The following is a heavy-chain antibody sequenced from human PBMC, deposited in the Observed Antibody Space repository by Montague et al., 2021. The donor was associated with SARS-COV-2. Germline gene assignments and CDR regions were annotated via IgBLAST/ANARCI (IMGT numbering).Heavy chain of an antibody. CDR1: GGSFSGYY. V-gene: IGHV4-34*01. J-gene: IGHJ4*02. CDR3: ARGGPYGDYGRVDS. CDR2: INHSGST. Sequence: SETLSLTCAVYGGSFSGYYWSWIRQPPGKGLEWIGEINHSGSTNYNPSLKSRVTISVDTSKNQFSLKLSSVTAADTAVYYCARGGPYGDYGRVDSWGQGTLVTVSS. D-gene: IGHD4-17*01.